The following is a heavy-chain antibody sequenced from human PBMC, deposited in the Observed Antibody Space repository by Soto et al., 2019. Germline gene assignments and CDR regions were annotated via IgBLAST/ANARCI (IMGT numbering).Heavy chain of an antibody. D-gene: IGHD1-26*01. V-gene: IGHV3-11*05. J-gene: IGHJ4*02. Sequence: GGSLRLSCAASGFTFSDYYMSWIRQAPGKGLEWVSYISSSSSYTNYADSVKGRFTISRDNAKNSLYLQMNSLRAEDTAVYYCARDLRPWVGARGYFDYWGQGTLVTVSS. CDR2: ISSSSSYT. CDR1: GFTFSDYY. CDR3: ARDLRPWVGARGYFDY.